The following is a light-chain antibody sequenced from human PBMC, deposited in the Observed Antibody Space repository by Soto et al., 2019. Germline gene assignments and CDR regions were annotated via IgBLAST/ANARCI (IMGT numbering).Light chain of an antibody. CDR3: QQYYSPPYT. J-gene: IGKJ2*01. CDR1: QSVLYDSNNKNY. V-gene: IGKV4-1*01. CDR2: WAS. Sequence: DIVMTQSPDSLAVSLGERATINCKSNQSVLYDSNNKNYLAWYQQKPGQPPKLLIHWASNRASAVPDRFSGSGSGADFTLTIISLQAEDVAVYYCQQYYSPPYTFGQGTKLEIK.